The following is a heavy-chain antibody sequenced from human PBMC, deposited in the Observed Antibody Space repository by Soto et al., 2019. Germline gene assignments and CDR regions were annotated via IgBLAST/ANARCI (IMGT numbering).Heavy chain of an antibody. V-gene: IGHV4-59*01. D-gene: IGHD3-22*01. CDR3: AREGYYDSSGPLGY. CDR2: IYYSGST. J-gene: IGHJ4*02. Sequence: SETLSLTCTVSGGSISSYYWSWIRQPPGKGLEWIGYIYYSGSTNYNPSLKSRVTISVDTSKNQFSLKLSSVTAADTAVYYCAREGYYDSSGPLGYWGQGTLVTVSS. CDR1: GGSISSYY.